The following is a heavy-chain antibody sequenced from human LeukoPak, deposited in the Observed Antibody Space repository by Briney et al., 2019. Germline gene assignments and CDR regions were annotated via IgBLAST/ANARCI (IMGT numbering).Heavy chain of an antibody. Sequence: GASVKVSCKASGYTXTSYGISWVRQAPGQGLEWMGWTSAYNGNTNYAQKLQGRVTMTTDTSTSTAYMELRSLRSDDTAVYYCARGFSIAAAWRGAFDIWGQGTMVTVSS. J-gene: IGHJ3*02. CDR3: ARGFSIAAAWRGAFDI. CDR2: TSAYNGNT. D-gene: IGHD6-13*01. CDR1: GYTXTSYG. V-gene: IGHV1-18*01.